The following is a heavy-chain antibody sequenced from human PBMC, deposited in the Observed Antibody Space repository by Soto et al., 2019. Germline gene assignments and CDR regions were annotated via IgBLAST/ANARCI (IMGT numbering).Heavy chain of an antibody. D-gene: IGHD5-18*01. CDR3: VKDGGGVRYNYNIRGDS. CDR2: ISSDGTTK. Sequence: QVQLVESGGGVVHPGRSLRLSCVASGIDLENYGIHWVRQAPGEGLEWVAVISSDGTTKSYIDSVRGRFTISRDNSRRTVFLQMNRLRREDTAMYYCVKDGGGVRYNYNIRGDSWGQGTQVTVSS. J-gene: IGHJ4*02. CDR1: GIDLENYG. V-gene: IGHV3-30*18.